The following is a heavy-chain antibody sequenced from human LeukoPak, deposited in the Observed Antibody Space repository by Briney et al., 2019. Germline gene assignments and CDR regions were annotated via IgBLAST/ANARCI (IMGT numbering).Heavy chain of an antibody. V-gene: IGHV4-59*01. D-gene: IGHD2-2*02. J-gene: IGHJ2*01. CDR1: GVSISSYY. CDR2: IYYSGST. Sequence: NPSETLSLTCTVSGVSISSYYWSWIRQPPGKGLEWIGYIYYSGSTNYNPSLKSRVTISVDTSKNQFSLKLSSVTAADTAVYYCARGLYPYYWYFDLWGRGTLVTVSS. CDR3: ARGLYPYYWYFDL.